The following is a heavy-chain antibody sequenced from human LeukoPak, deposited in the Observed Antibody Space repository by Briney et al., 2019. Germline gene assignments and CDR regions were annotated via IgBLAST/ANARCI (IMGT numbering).Heavy chain of an antibody. CDR1: GYSFIGHF. CDR3: AREVGATMSHFDS. CDR2: INPSSGGT. D-gene: IGHD1-26*01. V-gene: IGHV1-2*02. J-gene: IGHJ4*02. Sequence: RRASVKVSCKASGYSFIGHFMHWVRQAPGQGLEWMGWINPSSGGTHYAQKFQARVTMTRDTSISTAYMELSRLRSDETAVYYCAREVGATMSHFDSWGQGTLVTVSS.